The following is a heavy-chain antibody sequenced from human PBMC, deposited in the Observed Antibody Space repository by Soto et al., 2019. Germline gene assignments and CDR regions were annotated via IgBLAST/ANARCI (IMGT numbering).Heavy chain of an antibody. CDR1: GVSISSDGFY. CDR3: ARGAYDSSSSFSDY. D-gene: IGHD6-6*01. CDR2: IYSSGSV. V-gene: IGHV4-31*03. J-gene: IGHJ4*02. Sequence: SETLSLTCIVSGVSISSDGFYWSWIRQHPGEGLEWIGYIYSSGSVYYNPSLEGRVAISLDTSANHFSLRLSSVTAADTAVYYCARGAYDSSSSFSDYWGQGTLVTVSS.